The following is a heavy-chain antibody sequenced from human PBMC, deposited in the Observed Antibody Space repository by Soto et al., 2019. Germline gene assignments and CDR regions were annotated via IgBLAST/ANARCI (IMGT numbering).Heavy chain of an antibody. V-gene: IGHV2-5*02. Sequence: QITLNESGPTVVRPTETLTLTCRFSGFSRTTSGVGVGWIRQSPGKATEWLALIYWDDDKRYSASLKSRLTITKDTSKNQVVLTVSDLDPTDTATYYCAHRVLRTVFGLVTTTAIYFDFWGQGTPVAVSS. J-gene: IGHJ4*02. CDR3: AHRVLRTVFGLVTTTAIYFDF. D-gene: IGHD3-3*01. CDR2: IYWDDDK. CDR1: GFSRTTSGVG.